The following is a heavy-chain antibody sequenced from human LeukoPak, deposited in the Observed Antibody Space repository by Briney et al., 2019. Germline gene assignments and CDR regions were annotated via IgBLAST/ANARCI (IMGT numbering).Heavy chain of an antibody. J-gene: IGHJ4*02. D-gene: IGHD1-26*01. CDR3: ARRSSGSPPYYFGY. V-gene: IGHV3-74*01. CDR1: GLPFSSYW. CDR2: IYCDGSRT. Sequence: PGGSLRLSCAASGLPFSSYWMHWVRQAPGKGLVWVARIYCDGSRTSYADSVKGRFTISRDNAKNTLYLQMNRLRAEDTAVYYWARRSSGSPPYYFGYWGQGTLVTASS.